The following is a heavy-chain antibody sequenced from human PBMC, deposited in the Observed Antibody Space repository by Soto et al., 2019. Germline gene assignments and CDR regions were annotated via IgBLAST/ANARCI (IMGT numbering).Heavy chain of an antibody. V-gene: IGHV4-59*01. CDR1: WGSISSYY. Sequence: SDTLSLTCTVSWGSISSYYWSWIRQPPGKGLEWIGYIYYSGSTNYNPSLKSRVTISVDTSKNQFSLKLSSVTAADPAVYYCARDNGYSYGYTLDHWGQGTLVTVS. CDR3: ARDNGYSYGYTLDH. D-gene: IGHD5-18*01. J-gene: IGHJ4*02. CDR2: IYYSGST.